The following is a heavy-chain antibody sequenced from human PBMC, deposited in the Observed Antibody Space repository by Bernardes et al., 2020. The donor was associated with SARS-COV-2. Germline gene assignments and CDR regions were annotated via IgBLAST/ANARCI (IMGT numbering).Heavy chain of an antibody. D-gene: IGHD2-2*01. J-gene: IGHJ5*01. V-gene: IGHV4-59*01. CDR2: IFHSGGT. CDR1: GDSIRSAY. CDR3: ARDSIVPGGRGLDS. Sequence: SETLSLTCTVSGDSIRSAYWNWVRQTPGKGLEWIGNIFHSGGTNYNPSLKSRVIMSVDTSKNLFSLKLRSVTAADTAVYYCARDSIVPGGRGLDSWGQGALVTVSS.